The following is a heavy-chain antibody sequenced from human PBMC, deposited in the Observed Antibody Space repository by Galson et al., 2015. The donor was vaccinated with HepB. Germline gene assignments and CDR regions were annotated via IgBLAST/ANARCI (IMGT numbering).Heavy chain of an antibody. CDR2: IDPSDSYT. D-gene: IGHD5-12*01. Sequence: QSGAEVKKPGESLRISCKGSGYSFTSYWISWVRQMPGKGLEWMGRIDPSDSYTNYSPSFQGHVTISADKSISTAYLQWSSLKASDTAMYYCARHRDSGYDPPPAYYYYGMDVWGQGTTVTVSS. V-gene: IGHV5-10-1*01. CDR3: ARHRDSGYDPPPAYYYYGMDV. J-gene: IGHJ6*02. CDR1: GYSFTSYW.